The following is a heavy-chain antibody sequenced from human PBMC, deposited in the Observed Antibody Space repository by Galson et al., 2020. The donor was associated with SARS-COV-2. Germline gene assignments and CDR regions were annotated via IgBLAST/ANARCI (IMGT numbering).Heavy chain of an antibody. J-gene: IGHJ3*01. V-gene: IGHV3-30*18. CDR1: GLTFSSYG. CDR3: AKETSKGYCSNRRCWGGAFEF. CDR2: ISLAGSNK. D-gene: IGHD2-2*01. Sequence: GESLKISCAAPGLTFSSYGMHWVRLAPGKGPEWVAVISLAGSNKLYADSVKGRFTISRDHSKSTLYLQMNSLRTEDTAVYYRAKETSKGYCSNRRCWGGAFEFWGQGTKVTVSA.